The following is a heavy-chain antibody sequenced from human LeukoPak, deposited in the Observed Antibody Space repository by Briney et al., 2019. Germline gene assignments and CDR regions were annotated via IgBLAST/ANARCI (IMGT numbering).Heavy chain of an antibody. V-gene: IGHV3-48*01. CDR1: GFTVSSYW. Sequence: GGSLRLSCAASGFTVSSYWMTWVRQAPGKGLEWVSYISSSGSTIYYADSVKGRFTISRDNAKNSLYLQMNSLRAEDTAVYYCARDYSSSAHFDYWGQGTLVTVSS. J-gene: IGHJ4*02. CDR3: ARDYSSSAHFDY. D-gene: IGHD6-6*01. CDR2: ISSSGSTI.